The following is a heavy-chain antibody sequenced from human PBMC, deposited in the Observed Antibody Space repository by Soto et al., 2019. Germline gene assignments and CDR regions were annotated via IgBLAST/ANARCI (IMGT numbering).Heavy chain of an antibody. CDR2: VYYRGRS. Sequence: SETLSLTCTVSGGSVSNSNYYWGWIRQSPGKGLEWIGSVYYRGRSYSKSSVKSRVTISVDTSKNQFSLTLNSVTASDTAVYFCVSQRTSVLTQAYFDYWGPGALVTVSS. CDR1: GGSVSNSNYY. V-gene: IGHV4-39*01. J-gene: IGHJ4*02. D-gene: IGHD2-8*01. CDR3: VSQRTSVLTQAYFDY.